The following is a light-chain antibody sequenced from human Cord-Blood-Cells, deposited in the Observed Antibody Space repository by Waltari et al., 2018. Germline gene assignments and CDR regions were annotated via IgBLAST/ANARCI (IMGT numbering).Light chain of an antibody. CDR2: SNN. CDR3: AAWDDSLNGWV. V-gene: IGLV1-44*01. J-gene: IGLJ3*02. Sequence: QSVLTQPPSASGTPGQRVTLSCSGSRSNIGSNTVNWYQQLPGTAPKLLIYSNNQRPSGVPYRFSGSKSGTSASLAISGLQAEDEADYYCAAWDDSLNGWVFGGGTKLTVL. CDR1: RSNIGSNT.